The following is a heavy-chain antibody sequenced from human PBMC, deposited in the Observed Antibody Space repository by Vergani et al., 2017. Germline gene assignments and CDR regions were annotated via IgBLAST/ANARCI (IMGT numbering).Heavy chain of an antibody. D-gene: IGHD3-3*01. Sequence: QVQLQQWGAGLLKPSETLSLTCAVYGGHFSGYYWSWIRQPPGKGLEWIGEINHSGSTNYNPSLKSRVTISVDTSKNQSSLKLSSVTAADTAVYYCASRSGYFDYWGQGTLVTVSS. CDR3: ASRSGYFDY. CDR1: GGHFSGYY. J-gene: IGHJ4*02. CDR2: INHSGST. V-gene: IGHV4-34*01.